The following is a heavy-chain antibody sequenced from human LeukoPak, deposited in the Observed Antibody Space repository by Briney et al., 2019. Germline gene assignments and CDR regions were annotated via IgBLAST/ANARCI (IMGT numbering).Heavy chain of an antibody. J-gene: IGHJ3*02. CDR2: MSGSGGST. CDR3: AKYVASDDAFDI. CDR1: GFXFSTYA. V-gene: IGHV3-23*01. Sequence: GGSLRLSCAASGFXFSTYAMSWVRQAPGKGLEWVSSMSGSGGSTYYADSVKGRFTISRDNSKNTLYLQMNSLRAEDTTVYYCAKYVASDDAFDIWGQGTMVTVSS. D-gene: IGHD2-15*01.